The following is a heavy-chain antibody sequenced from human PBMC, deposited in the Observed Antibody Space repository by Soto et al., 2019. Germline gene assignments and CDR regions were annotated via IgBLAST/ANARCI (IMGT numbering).Heavy chain of an antibody. CDR3: AKDWLDIVVVPAAEGTAFDI. V-gene: IGHV3-30*18. J-gene: IGHJ3*02. D-gene: IGHD2-2*03. Sequence: GGSLRLSCAASGFTFSSYGMHWVRQAPGKGLEWVAVISYDGSNKYYADSVKGRFTISRDNSKNTLYLQMNSLRAEDTAVYYCAKDWLDIVVVPAAEGTAFDIWGQGTMVTVSS. CDR1: GFTFSSYG. CDR2: ISYDGSNK.